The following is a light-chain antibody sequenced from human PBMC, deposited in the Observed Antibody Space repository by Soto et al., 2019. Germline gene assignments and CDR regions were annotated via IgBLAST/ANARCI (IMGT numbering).Light chain of an antibody. V-gene: IGLV3-21*04. CDR1: NIGSKS. J-gene: IGLJ2*01. CDR2: YDS. CDR3: QVWDSSSDHVV. Sequence: SYELTQPPSVSVAPGKTARITCGGNNIGSKSEHWYQQKPGQAPVLVIYYDSDRPSGTPERFSGSNSGNTATLTISRVEAGDEADYYGQVWDSSSDHVVFGGGTKLTVL.